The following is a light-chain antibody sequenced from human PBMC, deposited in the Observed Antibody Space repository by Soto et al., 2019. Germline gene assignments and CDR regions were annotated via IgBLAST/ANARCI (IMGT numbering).Light chain of an antibody. CDR3: QQYKNSPWT. V-gene: IGKV1-5*01. Sequence: DIQMTQSPSTLSASIGDRVTISCRASQNIGRWLAWYQQKPGTAPNLLIYHASNLRGGVPSRFSGGGSGTEFALTISSLQTGDFATYYCQQYKNSPWTFGQGTKVDIK. J-gene: IGKJ1*01. CDR1: QNIGRW. CDR2: HAS.